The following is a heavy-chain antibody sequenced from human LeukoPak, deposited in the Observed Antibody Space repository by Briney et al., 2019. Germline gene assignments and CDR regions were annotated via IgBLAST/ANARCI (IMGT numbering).Heavy chain of an antibody. V-gene: IGHV3-33*06. J-gene: IGHJ1*01. CDR2: IWSDGSDK. CDR1: GFTFSHYG. Sequence: GGSLRLSCAASGFTFSHYGMHWVRQTPGAGLEWVEVIWSDGSDKYYAKSVKGRFTISRDNSKNSLFLQMNSLRAEDTAVYYCAKDAQRGFDYSNSLQNWGQGILVTVSS. D-gene: IGHD4-11*01. CDR3: AKDAQRGFDYSNSLQN.